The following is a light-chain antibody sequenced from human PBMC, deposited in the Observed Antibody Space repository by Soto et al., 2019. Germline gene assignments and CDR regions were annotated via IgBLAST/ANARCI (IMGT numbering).Light chain of an antibody. CDR3: QQYYTTLT. V-gene: IGKV4-1*01. J-gene: IGKJ4*01. CDR2: WAS. CDR1: QSVLLTSNNKNY. Sequence: DIVMTQSPASLAVSLGERATINCKSSQSVLLTSNNKNYLAWYQQKPVQPPKVLISWASTRESGVPDRFSGSGSGTDFTLTNTSLQAENVAVYYCQQYYTTLTFGGGTKVEIK.